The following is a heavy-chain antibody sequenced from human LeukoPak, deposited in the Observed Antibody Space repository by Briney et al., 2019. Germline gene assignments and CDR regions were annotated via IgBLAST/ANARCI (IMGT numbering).Heavy chain of an antibody. V-gene: IGHV3-43*02. J-gene: IGHJ4*02. CDR2: ISGDGASI. Sequence: PVRSRRLSCVASGLPIADFAMHWVRQAPGKGLEWTSLISGDGASIFYADSVKARFSISRDNSKNSLYLEMNSLRTEDAAMYYCAKESGKFDYWGQGTLVAVSS. CDR3: AKESGKFDY. CDR1: GLPIADFA.